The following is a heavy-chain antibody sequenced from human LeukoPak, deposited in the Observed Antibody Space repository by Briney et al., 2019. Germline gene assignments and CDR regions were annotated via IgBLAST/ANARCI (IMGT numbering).Heavy chain of an antibody. CDR2: ISGSGGST. Sequence: GGSLRLSCAASGFTFSSYAMSRVRQAPGKGLEWVSAISGSGGSTYYADSVKGRFTISRDNSKNTLYLQMNSLRAEDTAVYYCAKDERIVGATYWGQGTLVTVSS. D-gene: IGHD1-26*01. CDR3: AKDERIVGATY. CDR1: GFTFSSYA. V-gene: IGHV3-23*01. J-gene: IGHJ4*02.